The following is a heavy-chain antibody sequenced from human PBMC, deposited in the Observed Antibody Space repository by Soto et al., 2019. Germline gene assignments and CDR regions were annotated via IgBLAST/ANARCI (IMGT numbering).Heavy chain of an antibody. CDR3: ARGPWDPTYYFDY. CDR2: IKQDGSEK. CDR1: GFTFSSYW. D-gene: IGHD1-26*01. V-gene: IGHV3-7*01. Sequence: GGSLRLSCAASGFTFSSYWMSWVGQAPGKGLEWVANIKQDGSEKYYVDSVKGRFTISRDNAKNSLYLQMNSLRAEDTAVYYCARGPWDPTYYFDYWGQGTLVTVSS. J-gene: IGHJ4*02.